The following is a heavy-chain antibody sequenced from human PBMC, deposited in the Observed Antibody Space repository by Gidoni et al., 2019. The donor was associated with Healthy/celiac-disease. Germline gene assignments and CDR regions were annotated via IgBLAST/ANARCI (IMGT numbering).Heavy chain of an antibody. CDR3: ARDHYDSSGYYGAAN. V-gene: IGHV3-66*01. D-gene: IGHD3-22*01. CDR2: IYSGGNT. J-gene: IGHJ4*02. CDR1: GFTVRSNY. Sequence: EVQLVESGGGLVQPGGSLRLSCAASGFTVRSNYLSWVRQAPGKGLEWVSVIYSGGNTYYADSVKGRFTISRDNSKNTVYLQMNNLRAEDTAVYYCARDHYDSSGYYGAANWGQGTLVTVSS.